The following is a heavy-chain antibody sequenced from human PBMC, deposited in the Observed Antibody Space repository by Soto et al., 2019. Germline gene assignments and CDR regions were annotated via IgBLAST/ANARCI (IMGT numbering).Heavy chain of an antibody. CDR1: RYTFASCA. CDR2: MNPNSGNT. V-gene: IGHV1-8*01. CDR3: ARGQHRITIFGVVKNYYYYGMNV. Sequence: GASVKVSCKASRYTFASCAMNWVRQATVQGLEWMGCMNPNSGNTGYAQKFQGRVTMTRNTSISTAYMELSSLRSEDTAVYYCARGQHRITIFGVVKNYYYYGMNVWGQGTTVTVSS. D-gene: IGHD3-3*01. J-gene: IGHJ6*02.